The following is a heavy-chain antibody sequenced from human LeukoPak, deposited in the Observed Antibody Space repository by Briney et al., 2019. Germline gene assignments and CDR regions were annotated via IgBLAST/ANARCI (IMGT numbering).Heavy chain of an antibody. J-gene: IGHJ4*02. CDR3: ARDTGYFDY. Sequence: GGSLRLSCAASGFTFSSYGMHWVRQAPGKGLEWAAVIWYDGSNKYYADSVKGRFTISRDNSKNTLYLQMNSLRAEDTAVYYCARDTGYFDYWGQGTLVTVSS. CDR2: IWYDGSNK. D-gene: IGHD3-10*01. V-gene: IGHV3-33*01. CDR1: GFTFSSYG.